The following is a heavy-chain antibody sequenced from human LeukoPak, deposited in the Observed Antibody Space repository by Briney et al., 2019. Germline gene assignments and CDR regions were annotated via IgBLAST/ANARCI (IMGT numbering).Heavy chain of an antibody. V-gene: IGHV3-21*01. CDR2: ISNACNYI. CDR1: GFTFSSYG. CDR3: AKDRGPLLRVYYYGMYV. J-gene: IGHJ6*02. Sequence: KTGGSLSLSCAASGFTFSSYGMQWVRQAPEQGVEWVASISNACNYIYYSASLHAPFTISRHTSQNSLYLHMHSLRVYDTAVYYCAKDRGPLLRVYYYGMYVWGQGTTVTVSS. D-gene: IGHD3-10*01.